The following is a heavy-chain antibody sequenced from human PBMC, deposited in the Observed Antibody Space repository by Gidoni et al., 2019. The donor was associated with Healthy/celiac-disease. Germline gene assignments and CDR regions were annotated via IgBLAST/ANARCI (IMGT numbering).Heavy chain of an antibody. CDR1: GFTFSSYS. V-gene: IGHV3-21*01. CDR3: ARGTPGARY. Sequence: VQLVESGGGLVKPGGSLRLSCAASGFTFSSYSMNWVRQAPGKGLEWVSSISSSSSYIYYAYSVKGRFTISRDNAKNSLYLKMNSLRAEDTAVYYCARGTPGARYWGQGTLVTVSS. J-gene: IGHJ4*02. D-gene: IGHD2-15*01. CDR2: ISSSSSYI.